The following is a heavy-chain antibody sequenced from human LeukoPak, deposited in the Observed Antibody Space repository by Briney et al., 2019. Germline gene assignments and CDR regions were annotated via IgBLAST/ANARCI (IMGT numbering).Heavy chain of an antibody. D-gene: IGHD6-19*01. CDR2: ISYDGSNK. J-gene: IGHJ4*02. CDR3: ARAGAQIAVAGTGYFDY. V-gene: IGHV3-30*04. Sequence: GRSLRLSCAASGFTFSSYAMHWVRQAPGKGLEWVAVISYDGSNKYYADSVKGRFTISRDNSKNTLYLQMNSLRAEDTAVYYCARAGAQIAVAGTGYFDYWGQGTLVTVSS. CDR1: GFTFSSYA.